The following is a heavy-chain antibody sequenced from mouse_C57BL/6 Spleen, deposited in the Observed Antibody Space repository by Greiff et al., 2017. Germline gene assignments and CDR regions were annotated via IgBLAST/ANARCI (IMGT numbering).Heavy chain of an antibody. J-gene: IGHJ1*03. V-gene: IGHV5-12*01. Sequence: DVKLVESGGGLVQPGGSLKLSCAASGFTFSDYYMYWVRQTPEKRLEWVAYISNGGGSTYYPDTVKGRFTISRDNAKNTLYLQMSRLKSEDTAMYYCAREYGSSGYFDVWGTGTTVTVSS. CDR1: GFTFSDYY. CDR3: AREYGSSGYFDV. D-gene: IGHD1-1*01. CDR2: ISNGGGST.